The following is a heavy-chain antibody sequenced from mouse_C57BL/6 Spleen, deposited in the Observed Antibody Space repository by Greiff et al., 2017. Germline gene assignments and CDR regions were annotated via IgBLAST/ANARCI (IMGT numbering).Heavy chain of an antibody. CDR2: IYPGDGDT. CDR1: GYAFSSSW. D-gene: IGHD2-3*01. V-gene: IGHV1-82*01. Sequence: QVQLQQSGPELVKPGASVKISCKASGYAFSSSWMNWVKQRPGQGLEWIGRIYPGDGDTNYNGKFKGKATLTADKSSSTAYMQLSSLTSEDSAVYFCARDGWLPYYAMDYWGQGTSVTVSS. J-gene: IGHJ4*01. CDR3: ARDGWLPYYAMDY.